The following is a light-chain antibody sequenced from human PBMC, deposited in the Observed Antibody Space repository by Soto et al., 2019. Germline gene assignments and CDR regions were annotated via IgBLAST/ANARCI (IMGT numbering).Light chain of an antibody. Sequence: DIPMTQSPSTLSAFVGDGVTITCRASQTISTSLAWYQQKPGKAPKLLIYLASTLQSGVPARFSGSGSATEFTLSISSLQPDDFATYYCQQYGTSSRTFGQGTKVEIK. CDR3: QQYGTSSRT. CDR1: QTISTS. J-gene: IGKJ1*01. V-gene: IGKV1-5*03. CDR2: LAS.